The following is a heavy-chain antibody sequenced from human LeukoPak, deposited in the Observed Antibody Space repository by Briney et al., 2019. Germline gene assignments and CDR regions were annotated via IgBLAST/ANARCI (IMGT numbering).Heavy chain of an antibody. J-gene: IGHJ4*02. V-gene: IGHV4-59*08. CDR1: GGSISSYY. Sequence: PSETLSLTCTVSGGSISSYYWSWIRQPPGKGLEWIGYIYYSGSTNYNPSLKSRVTISVDTSKNQFSLKLSSVTAADTAVYYCARHIPPRSHYLFDYWGQGTLVTVSS. D-gene: IGHD3-10*01. CDR2: IYYSGST. CDR3: ARHIPPRSHYLFDY.